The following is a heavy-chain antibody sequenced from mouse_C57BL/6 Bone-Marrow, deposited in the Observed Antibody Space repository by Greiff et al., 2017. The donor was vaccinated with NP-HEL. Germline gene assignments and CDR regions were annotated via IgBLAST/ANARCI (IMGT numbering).Heavy chain of an antibody. CDR2: ISDGGSYT. D-gene: IGHD2-4*01. CDR1: GFTFSSYA. V-gene: IGHV5-4*03. Sequence: EVKLMESGGGLVKPGGSLKLSCAASGFTFSSYAMSWVRQTPEKRLEWVATISDGGSYTYYPDNVKGRFTISRDNAKNNLYLQMSHLKSEDTAMYYCARIYYDYDALGDWGQGTLVTVSA. J-gene: IGHJ3*01. CDR3: ARIYYDYDALGD.